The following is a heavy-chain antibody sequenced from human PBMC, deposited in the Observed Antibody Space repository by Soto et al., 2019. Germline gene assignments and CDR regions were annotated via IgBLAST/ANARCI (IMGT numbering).Heavy chain of an antibody. D-gene: IGHD3-10*01. CDR1: GYNFPSYW. Sequence: GESLKISCKGSGYNFPSYWVSWVRQKPGKGLEWLGRIDPTDSYTNYSPEGHVTISADESSSTAYLQWSRLKASDTAIYYCARRDKSSSPYYYHAMDVWGQGTTVNVSS. V-gene: IGHV5-10-1*01. J-gene: IGHJ6*02. CDR3: ARRDKSSSPYYYHAMDV. CDR2: IDPTDSYT.